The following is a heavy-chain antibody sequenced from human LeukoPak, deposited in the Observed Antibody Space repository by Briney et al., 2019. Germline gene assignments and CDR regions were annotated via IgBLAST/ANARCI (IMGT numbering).Heavy chain of an antibody. CDR3: ARERGGGYTKDYFDY. CDR2: INHSGST. D-gene: IGHD2-15*01. CDR1: GGSFSGYY. Sequence: SETLSLTCAVYGGSFSGYYWSWIRQPPGKGLAWIGEINHSGSTNYNPSLKSRVTMSVDTSKNQFSLKLSSVTAADTAVYYCARERGGGYTKDYFDYWGQGTLVTVSS. J-gene: IGHJ4*02. V-gene: IGHV4-34*01.